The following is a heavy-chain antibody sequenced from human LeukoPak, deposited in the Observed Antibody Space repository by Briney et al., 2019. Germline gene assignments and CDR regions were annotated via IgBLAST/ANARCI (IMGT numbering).Heavy chain of an antibody. CDR3: AVGHSSSWYGGYYFDY. J-gene: IGHJ4*02. CDR2: IIPILGIA. D-gene: IGHD6-13*01. Sequence: SVKVSCKASGGTFSSYAISWVRQAPGQGLEWMGRIIPILGIANYAQKFQGGVTITADKSTSTAYMELSSLRSEDTAVYYCAVGHSSSWYGGYYFDYWGQGTLVTVSS. CDR1: GGTFSSYA. V-gene: IGHV1-69*04.